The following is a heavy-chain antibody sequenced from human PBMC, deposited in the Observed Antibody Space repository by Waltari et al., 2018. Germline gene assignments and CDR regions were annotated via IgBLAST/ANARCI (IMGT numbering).Heavy chain of an antibody. D-gene: IGHD6-19*01. V-gene: IGHV3-23*01. CDR3: AKCEMYDSGWCAFFRY. CDR1: EFTFSKRA. J-gene: IGHJ4*02. CDR2: IVRSGGT. Sequence: DVQLSESGGGLAQPGGSLRLSCVASEFTFSKRAMRWVRQAPGKGLEWVSAIVRSGGTHYIDSVKGRFTISRDNAKNTVYLQMNSLRAEDTAVYYCAKCEMYDSGWCAFFRYWGRGTLVTVSS.